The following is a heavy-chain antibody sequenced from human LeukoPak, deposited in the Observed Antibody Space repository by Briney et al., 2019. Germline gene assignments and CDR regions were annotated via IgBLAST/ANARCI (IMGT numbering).Heavy chain of an antibody. CDR1: GGSISSYY. J-gene: IGHJ4*02. V-gene: IGHV4-59*01. D-gene: IGHD6-13*01. CDR3: ARRPSAAGSLTFDY. Sequence: PPETLSLTCTVSGGSISSYYWSWIRQPPGKGLEWIGYIYYSGSTNYNPSLKSRVTISVDTSKNQFSLKLSSVTAADTAVYYCARRPSAAGSLTFDYWGQGTLVTVSS. CDR2: IYYSGST.